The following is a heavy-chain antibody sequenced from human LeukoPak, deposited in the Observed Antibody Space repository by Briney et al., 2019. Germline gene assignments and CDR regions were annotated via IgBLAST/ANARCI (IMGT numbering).Heavy chain of an antibody. D-gene: IGHD4-17*01. CDR3: AREQPVTSSDY. Sequence: PGGSLRLSXAASGFTFSDYYMSWIRQAPGKGMEWVSYISSSGSTIYYADSVKGRFTISRDNAKNSLYLQMNSLRAEDTAVYYCAREQPVTSSDYWGQGTLVTVSS. J-gene: IGHJ4*02. V-gene: IGHV3-11*04. CDR2: ISSSGSTI. CDR1: GFTFSDYY.